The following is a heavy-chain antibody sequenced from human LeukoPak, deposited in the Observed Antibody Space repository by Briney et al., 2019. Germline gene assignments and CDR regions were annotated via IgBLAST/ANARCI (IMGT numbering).Heavy chain of an antibody. V-gene: IGHV3-21*04. J-gene: IGHJ3*02. CDR3: AKSFFLKAFDI. CDR2: ISSSSSYI. D-gene: IGHD2/OR15-2a*01. CDR1: GFTFSSYS. Sequence: GGPLRLSCAASGFTFSSYSMNWVRQAPGKGLEWVSSISSSSSYIYYADSVKGRFTISRDNAKNTLYLQMNSLRAEDTAVYYCAKSFFLKAFDIWGQGTMVTVSS.